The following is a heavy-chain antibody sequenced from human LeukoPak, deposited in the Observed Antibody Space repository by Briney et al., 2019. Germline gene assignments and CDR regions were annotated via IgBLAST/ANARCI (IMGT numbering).Heavy chain of an antibody. J-gene: IGHJ4*02. CDR1: GGSISSGGYY. CDR3: ARGRYSGYDPPTDY. D-gene: IGHD5-12*01. Sequence: PSETLSLTCTVSGGSISSGGYYWSWIRQLPGKGLEWMVYIYPSGSTYYNPSLKSRVTISVDTPKNQFSLNLSSVTAADTAVYHCARGRYSGYDPPTDYWGQGSLVTVSS. CDR2: IYPSGST. V-gene: IGHV4-31*03.